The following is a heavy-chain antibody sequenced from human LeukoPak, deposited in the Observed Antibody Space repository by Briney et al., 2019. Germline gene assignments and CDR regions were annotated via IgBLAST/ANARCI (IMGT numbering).Heavy chain of an antibody. Sequence: PGGSLRLSCAASGFTFSSYSMNWVRQAQGKGLEWVSYISSSSSTIYYADSVKGRFTISRDNAKNSLYLQMNSLRAEDTAVYYCARGDGSPQLDYWGQGTLVTVSS. V-gene: IGHV3-48*01. CDR3: ARGDGSPQLDY. J-gene: IGHJ4*02. CDR2: ISSSSSTI. D-gene: IGHD3-10*01. CDR1: GFTFSSYS.